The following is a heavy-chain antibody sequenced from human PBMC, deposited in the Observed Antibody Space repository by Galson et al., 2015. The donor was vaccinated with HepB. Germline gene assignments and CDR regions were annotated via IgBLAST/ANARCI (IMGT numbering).Heavy chain of an antibody. CDR2: ISYDGSNK. D-gene: IGHD3-3*01. V-gene: IGHV3-30-3*01. J-gene: IGHJ6*02. CDR1: GFTFSSYA. CDR3: ARTLYDFWSGYYKRYYYYYGMDV. Sequence: SLRLSCAASGFTFSSYAMHWVRQAPGKGLEWVAVISYDGSNKYYADSVKGRFTISRDNSKNTLYLQMNSLRAEDTAVYYCARTLYDFWSGYYKRYYYYYGMDVWGQGTTVTVSS.